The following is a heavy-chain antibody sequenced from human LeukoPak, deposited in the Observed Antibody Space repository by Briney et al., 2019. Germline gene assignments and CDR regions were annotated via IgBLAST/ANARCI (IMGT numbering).Heavy chain of an antibody. D-gene: IGHD3-22*01. V-gene: IGHV1-69*05. CDR3: ARVRGYYDSSGYPSDYFQH. J-gene: IGHJ1*01. Sequence: SVKVSCKASGGTFISYAISWVRQAPGQGLEWMGRIIPIFGTANYAQKFQGRVTITTDESTSTAYMELSSLRSEDTAVYYCARVRGYYDSSGYPSDYFQHWGQGTLVTVSS. CDR2: IIPIFGTA. CDR1: GGTFISYA.